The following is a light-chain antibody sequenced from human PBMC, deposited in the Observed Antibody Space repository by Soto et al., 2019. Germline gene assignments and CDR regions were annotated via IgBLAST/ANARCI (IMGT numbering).Light chain of an antibody. Sequence: DIQITQSPSSLSASVGDRVTITCRASQSISSYLNWYQQKPGKAPKLLIYAASSLQSGVPSRFSGSGSGTDFTLTISSLQPEDFATYHCPPSYSPPPWTFGPGPKVAIK. V-gene: IGKV1-39*01. J-gene: IGKJ1*01. CDR1: QSISSY. CDR3: PPSYSPPPWT. CDR2: AAS.